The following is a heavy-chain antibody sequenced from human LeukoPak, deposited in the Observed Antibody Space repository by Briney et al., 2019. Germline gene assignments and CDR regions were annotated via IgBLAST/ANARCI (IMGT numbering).Heavy chain of an antibody. CDR2: ISTYNGNT. CDR1: GYTFMKYG. J-gene: IGHJ4*02. D-gene: IGHD3-22*01. V-gene: IGHV1-18*01. CDR3: ARDRDYYDSSAFSY. Sequence: ASVNVSCKASGYTFMKYGFSWVRQAPGQGLEWLGWISTYNGNTKYAEKFQGRVTMTTDTSTSTAYMELRSLRSDDTAVYYCARDRDYYDSSAFSYWGQGTLVTVSS.